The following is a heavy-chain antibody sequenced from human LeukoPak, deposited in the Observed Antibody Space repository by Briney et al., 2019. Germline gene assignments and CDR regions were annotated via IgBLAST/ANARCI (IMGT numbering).Heavy chain of an antibody. V-gene: IGHV4-39*01. CDR3: ARHRVGVATNYFDY. J-gene: IGHJ4*02. CDR1: GGSISSSSYY. D-gene: IGHD5-12*01. Sequence: SETLSLTCTVSGGSISSSSYYWGWIRQPPGKGLEWIGSIYYSGSTYYNPSLKSRVTVSVDTSKNQFSLKLSSVTAADTAVYYCARHRVGVATNYFDYWGQGTLVTVSS. CDR2: IYYSGST.